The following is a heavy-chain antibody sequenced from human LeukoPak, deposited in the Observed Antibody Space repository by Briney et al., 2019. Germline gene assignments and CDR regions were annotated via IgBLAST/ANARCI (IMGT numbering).Heavy chain of an antibody. D-gene: IGHD3-10*01. CDR1: GGSISSFY. Sequence: PSETLSLTCTVSGGSISSFYWSWIRQPPGKGLEWIGYIDYSGSTNYNPSLESRVTISVDTSKNQFSLKVNSVTAADTAVYFCARGLQYSYGSGSPLGLDYWGQGTLVTVSS. V-gene: IGHV4-59*01. J-gene: IGHJ4*02. CDR3: ARGLQYSYGSGSPLGLDY. CDR2: IDYSGST.